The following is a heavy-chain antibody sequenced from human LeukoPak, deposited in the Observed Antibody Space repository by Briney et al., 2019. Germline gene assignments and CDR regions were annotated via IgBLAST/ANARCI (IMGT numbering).Heavy chain of an antibody. V-gene: IGHV4-39*01. CDR2: IYYSGST. Sequence: SETLSLTCTVSGGSISSSSYYWGWIRQPPGKGLEWIGSIYYSGSTYYNPSLKSRVTISVDTSKNQFSLKLSSVTAADTAVYYCARLPPDIVVAVAATPYGAFDIWGQGTMVTVSS. CDR1: GGSISSSSYY. J-gene: IGHJ3*02. D-gene: IGHD2-15*01. CDR3: ARLPPDIVVAVAATPYGAFDI.